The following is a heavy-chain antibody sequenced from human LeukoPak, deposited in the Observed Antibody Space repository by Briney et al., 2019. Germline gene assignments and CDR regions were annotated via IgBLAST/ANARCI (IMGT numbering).Heavy chain of an antibody. D-gene: IGHD3-10*01. Sequence: SETLSLSCGVSGYSISRGYYWAWNRQPPGRGLEWIGIIYHTGSTYYTPSLGSRVTISVDTSKNEFSLNLNSVTAADTAVYYCARAGWIITSGIDYWGQGALATVSS. J-gene: IGHJ4*02. CDR1: GYSISRGYY. V-gene: IGHV4-38-2*01. CDR3: ARAGWIITSGIDY. CDR2: IYHTGST.